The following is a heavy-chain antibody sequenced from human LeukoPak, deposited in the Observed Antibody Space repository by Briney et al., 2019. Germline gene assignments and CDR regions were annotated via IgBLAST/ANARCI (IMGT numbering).Heavy chain of an antibody. D-gene: IGHD3-10*01. J-gene: IGHJ6*02. Sequence: GGSLRLSCAASGFTFSSYGMHWVRQAPGKGLEWVAVISYDGSNKYYADSVKGRFTISRDNAKNSLYLQMNSLRAEDTAVYYCASTGYGSGSYYRREVVKGYYYYGMDVWGQGTTVTVSS. CDR2: ISYDGSNK. CDR3: ASTGYGSGSYYRREVVKGYYYYGMDV. CDR1: GFTFSSYG. V-gene: IGHV3-30*03.